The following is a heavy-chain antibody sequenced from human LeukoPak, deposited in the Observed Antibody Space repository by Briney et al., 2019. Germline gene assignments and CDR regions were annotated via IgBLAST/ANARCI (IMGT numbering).Heavy chain of an antibody. CDR2: IYYSGST. Sequence: TLSLTCAVYGGSFSGYYWSWIRQPPGKGLEWIGYIYYSGSTYYNPSLKSRVTISVDTSKNQFSLKLSSVTAADTAVYYCAREGVAARGSHYYGMDVWGQGTTVTVSS. J-gene: IGHJ6*02. CDR1: GGSFSGYY. CDR3: AREGVAARGSHYYGMDV. D-gene: IGHD6-6*01. V-gene: IGHV4-30-4*08.